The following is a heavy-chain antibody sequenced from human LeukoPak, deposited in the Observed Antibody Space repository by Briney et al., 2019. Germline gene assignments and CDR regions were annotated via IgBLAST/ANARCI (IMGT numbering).Heavy chain of an antibody. CDR1: GGSISSGDYY. CDR3: ARDLRIVGATFQTYFDY. D-gene: IGHD1-26*01. Sequence: SQTLSLTCTVSGGSISSGDYYWSWIRQPPGKGLEWIGYIYYSGSTYYNPSLKSRVTISVDTSKNQFSLKLSSVTAADTAVYYCARDLRIVGATFQTYFDYWGQGTLVTVS. CDR2: IYYSGST. J-gene: IGHJ4*02. V-gene: IGHV4-30-4*08.